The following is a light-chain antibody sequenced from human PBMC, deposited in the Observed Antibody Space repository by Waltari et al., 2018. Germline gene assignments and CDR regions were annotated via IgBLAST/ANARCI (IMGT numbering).Light chain of an antibody. CDR3: GTWDSSVSVGDYV. V-gene: IGLV1-51*01. CDR1: SPHIWHKY. CDR2: DKN. J-gene: IGLJ1*01. Sequence: QSVFTPPPSVSAAPGQDVTISCSGHSPHIWHKYASWDQQAPGPAPKLLIYDKNKRPSGIPDRFSGSKSGTSATLGITGLQTGDEADYYCGTWDSSVSVGDYVFGTGTKVTVL.